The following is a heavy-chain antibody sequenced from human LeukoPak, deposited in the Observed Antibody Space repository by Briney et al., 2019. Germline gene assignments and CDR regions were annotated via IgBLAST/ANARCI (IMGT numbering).Heavy chain of an antibody. CDR1: GFTFSSYA. J-gene: IGHJ3*02. D-gene: IGHD1-26*01. CDR3: ATVIPRYSGSSVGAFDI. V-gene: IGHV3-23*01. Sequence: GGSLRLSCAASGFTFSSYAMSWVRQAPGKGLEWVSGISGSGSSTYYADSVRGRFTISRDNSKNTLYLEMNSLRAEDTAVYYCATVIPRYSGSSVGAFDIWGQGTMVIVSS. CDR2: ISGSGSST.